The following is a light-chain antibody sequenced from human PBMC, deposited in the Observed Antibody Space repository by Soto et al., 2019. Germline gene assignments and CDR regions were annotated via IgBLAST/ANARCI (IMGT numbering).Light chain of an antibody. J-gene: IGKJ5*01. CDR1: QSIDSW. CDR3: QQFNSYPIT. CDR2: DAS. Sequence: DIQMTQSPSTLSASVGDRVTITCLASQSIDSWLAWYQQKPGKAPKLLIYDASSLESGVPSRFSGSGSGTDFTLTISSLQPEDFATYDCQQFNSYPITFGQGTRLEIK. V-gene: IGKV1-5*01.